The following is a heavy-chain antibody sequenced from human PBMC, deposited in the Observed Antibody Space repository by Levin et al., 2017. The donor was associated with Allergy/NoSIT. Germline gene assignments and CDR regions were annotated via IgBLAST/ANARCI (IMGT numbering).Heavy chain of an antibody. CDR2: ISGNDGST. CDR1: GFTFSIYG. D-gene: IGHD6-13*01. V-gene: IGHV3-23*01. Sequence: GGSLRLSCAASGFTFSIYGMSWVRQAPGKGLEWVSGISGNDGSTSYADSVKGRFTISRDSSKNTLYLQMNSLRAEDTAVYYCAKDLAAGGTMFVGDYWGQGTLVTVSS. J-gene: IGHJ4*02. CDR3: AKDLAAGGTMFVGDY.